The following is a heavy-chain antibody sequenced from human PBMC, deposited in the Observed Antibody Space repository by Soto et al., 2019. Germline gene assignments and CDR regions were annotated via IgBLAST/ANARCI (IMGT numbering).Heavy chain of an antibody. Sequence: PGGSLRLSCAASGFTFSSYEMNWVRQAPGKGLEWVSYISSSGSTTYYADSVKGRFTISRDNSKNSLYLQMNNLRAEDTAVYYFARDRDRYRAQSFDYWGQGTLVTVSS. CDR1: GFTFSSYE. J-gene: IGHJ4*02. D-gene: IGHD2-2*02. CDR3: ARDRDRYRAQSFDY. V-gene: IGHV3-48*03. CDR2: ISSSGSTT.